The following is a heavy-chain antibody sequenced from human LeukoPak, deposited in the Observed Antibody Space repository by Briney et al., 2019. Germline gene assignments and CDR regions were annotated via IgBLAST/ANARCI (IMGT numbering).Heavy chain of an antibody. V-gene: IGHV3-11*01. J-gene: IGHJ4*02. CDR3: ARDPEDYYDSSGFDY. Sequence: SGGSLRLSCAASGFTFSDYYMSWIRQAPGKGLEWVSYISSSGSTIYYADSVKGRFTISRDNAKNSLYLQMNGLRAEDAAVYYCARDPEDYYDSSGFDYWGQGTLVTVSS. D-gene: IGHD3-22*01. CDR2: ISSSGSTI. CDR1: GFTFSDYY.